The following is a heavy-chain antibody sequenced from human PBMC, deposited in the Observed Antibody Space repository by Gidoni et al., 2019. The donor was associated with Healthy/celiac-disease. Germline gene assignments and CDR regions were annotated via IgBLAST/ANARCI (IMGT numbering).Heavy chain of an antibody. D-gene: IGHD3-3*01. Sequence: RVSCTASGGTFSSYAISWVRQAPGQGLEWMGGIIPIFGTANYAQKFQGRVTITADESTSTAYMELSSLRSEDTAVYYCAGYDFWSGYPNPNYYYYYGMDVWGQGTTVTVSS. V-gene: IGHV1-69*01. CDR1: GGTFSSYA. J-gene: IGHJ6*02. CDR2: IIPIFGTA. CDR3: AGYDFWSGYPNPNYYYYYGMDV.